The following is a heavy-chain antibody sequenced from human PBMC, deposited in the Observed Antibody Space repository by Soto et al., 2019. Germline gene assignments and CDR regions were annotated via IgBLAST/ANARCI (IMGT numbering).Heavy chain of an antibody. Sequence: VAGGSSRGRVYYWNWKKKHPEKGLEWIGYIYYSGSTYYNPSLRSRVTISADTSKNQFSLKLSSVTVADTAVYYCARSSVAGAGYFQHWGQGTQVTVSS. CDR2: IYYSGST. D-gene: IGHD6-19*01. V-gene: IGHV4-31*02. CDR3: ARSSVAGAGYFQH. CDR1: GGSSRGRVYY. J-gene: IGHJ1*01.